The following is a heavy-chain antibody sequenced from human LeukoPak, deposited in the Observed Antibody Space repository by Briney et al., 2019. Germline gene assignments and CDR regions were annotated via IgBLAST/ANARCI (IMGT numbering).Heavy chain of an antibody. Sequence: ASVKVSCKASGYTFTGYYIHGVRQAPGQGLEWMGWINPNSGGTNYAQKFQGRVTMTRDTSISTAYMELSRLRSDDTAVYYCAREDYYDSSGYYKNKEYFRHWRQGTLVTVSS. CDR2: INPNSGGT. CDR1: GYTFTGYY. D-gene: IGHD3-22*01. J-gene: IGHJ1*01. V-gene: IGHV1-2*02. CDR3: AREDYYDSSGYYKNKEYFRH.